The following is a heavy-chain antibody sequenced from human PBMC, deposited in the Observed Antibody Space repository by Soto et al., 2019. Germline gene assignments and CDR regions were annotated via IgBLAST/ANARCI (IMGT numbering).Heavy chain of an antibody. J-gene: IGHJ6*02. V-gene: IGHV3-7*01. Sequence: GGSLRLSCVASGFTFTSYWMSWVRQSPGKGLEWVANIKGDGSEKRYVDSVKGRLTISRDNAKSSVYLQMNSLRVEDTALYYCGRDEVRNGVGVWGQGTTVTVSS. CDR3: GRDEVRNGVGV. CDR2: IKGDGSEK. CDR1: GFTFTSYW.